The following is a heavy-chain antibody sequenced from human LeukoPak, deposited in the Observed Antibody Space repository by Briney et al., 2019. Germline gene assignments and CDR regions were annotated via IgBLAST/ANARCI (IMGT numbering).Heavy chain of an antibody. CDR1: GFTFSRYW. CDR2: ISSSSSTI. Sequence: GGSLRLSCAASGFTFSRYWMSRVRQAPGKGLEWVSYISSSSSTIYYAGSVKGRFTISRDNAKNSLYLQMNSLRAEDTAVYYCARDLVYIVGADWDVGWGQGTLVTVSS. CDR3: ARDLVYIVGADWDVG. V-gene: IGHV3-48*04. D-gene: IGHD1-26*01. J-gene: IGHJ4*02.